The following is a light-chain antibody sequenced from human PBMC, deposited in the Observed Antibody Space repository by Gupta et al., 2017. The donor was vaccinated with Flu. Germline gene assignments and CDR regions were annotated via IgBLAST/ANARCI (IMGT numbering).Light chain of an antibody. J-gene: IGKJ2*01. CDR3: QQYHSYPIT. CDR1: PSINTW. V-gene: IGKV1-5*03. Sequence: DIQMTQTPSILSASVRDRVTITCRASPSINTWLAWYQQKSGKAPTVLIYKASTLKSGVPSRFSGSGSGTEFTLTISGLQPDDFATYYCQQYHSYPITFGQGTKVEI. CDR2: KAS.